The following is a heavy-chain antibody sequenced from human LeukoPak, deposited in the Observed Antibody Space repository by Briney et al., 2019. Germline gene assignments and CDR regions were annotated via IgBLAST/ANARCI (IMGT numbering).Heavy chain of an antibody. CDR2: IYPGDSDT. CDR1: GYSFTSYW. Sequence: GESLQISCKGSGYSFTSYWIGWVRQMPGKGLEWMGIIYPGDSDTRYSPSFQGRVTISADKSISTAYLQWSSLKASDTAMYYCARSTIAVAGIFDYWGQGTLVTVSS. CDR3: ARSTIAVAGIFDY. D-gene: IGHD6-19*01. V-gene: IGHV5-51*01. J-gene: IGHJ4*02.